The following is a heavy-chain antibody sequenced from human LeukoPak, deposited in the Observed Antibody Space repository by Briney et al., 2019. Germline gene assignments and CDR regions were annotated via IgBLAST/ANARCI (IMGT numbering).Heavy chain of an antibody. Sequence: SETLSLTCTVSSGSISSHYWSWMRQPPGKGLEWFGYIYYSGTTNFNPSLKSRVTISVDTSKNQFSLKLSSVTAADTAVYYCARLYRGGGLAGSLGVYYYYYYMDVWGKGTTVTVSS. CDR1: SGSISSHY. D-gene: IGHD1-20*01. CDR3: ARLYRGGGLAGSLGVYYYYYYMDV. J-gene: IGHJ6*03. V-gene: IGHV4-59*11. CDR2: IYYSGTT.